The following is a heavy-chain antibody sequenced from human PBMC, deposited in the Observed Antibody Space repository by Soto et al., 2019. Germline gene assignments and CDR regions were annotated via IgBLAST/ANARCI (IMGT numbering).Heavy chain of an antibody. J-gene: IGHJ6*02. Sequence: QVQLVESGGGVVQPGRSLRLSCAASGFTFSSYGMHWVRQAPGKGLEWVAVISYDGSNKYYADSVKGRFTISRDNSKNTLYLQMNSLRAEDTAVYYCAKDKWPCSGGSCYSHYGMDVWGQGTTVTVSS. V-gene: IGHV3-30*18. CDR1: GFTFSSYG. CDR2: ISYDGSNK. CDR3: AKDKWPCSGGSCYSHYGMDV. D-gene: IGHD2-15*01.